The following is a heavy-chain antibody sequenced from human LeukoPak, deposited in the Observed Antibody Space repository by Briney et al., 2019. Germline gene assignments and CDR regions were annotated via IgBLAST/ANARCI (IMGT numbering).Heavy chain of an antibody. V-gene: IGHV3-33*01. D-gene: IGHD2-8*01. CDR3: ARDGYGNGPEFDY. CDR2: IWYDGSNT. J-gene: IGHJ4*02. CDR1: GFTFSSYG. Sequence: GSLRLSCAASGFTFSSYGMHWVRQAPGKGLEWVAVIWYDGSNTYYADSVKGRFTISRDNAKNSLYLQMNSLRAEDTAVYYCARDGYGNGPEFDYWGQGTLVTVSS.